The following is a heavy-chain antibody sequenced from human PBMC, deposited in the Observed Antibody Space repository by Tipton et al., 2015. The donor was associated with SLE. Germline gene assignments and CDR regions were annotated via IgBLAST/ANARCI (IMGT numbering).Heavy chain of an antibody. V-gene: IGHV3-33*08. CDR3: ARDVTGSGWYGFDY. CDR1: GFTFSSYG. Sequence: RSLRLSCAASGFTFSSYGMHWVRQAPGKGLEWVAVIWYDGSNKYYADSVKGRFTISRDNSKNTLYLQMNSLRVEDTAVYYCARDVTGSGWYGFDYWGQGTLVTVSS. D-gene: IGHD6-19*01. CDR2: IWYDGSNK. J-gene: IGHJ4*02.